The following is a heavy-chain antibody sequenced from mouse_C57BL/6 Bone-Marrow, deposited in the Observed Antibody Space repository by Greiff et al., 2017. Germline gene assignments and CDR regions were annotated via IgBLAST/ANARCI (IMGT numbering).Heavy chain of an antibody. J-gene: IGHJ4*01. CDR2: ISYDGSN. V-gene: IGHV3-6*01. CDR3: ARDCYYYGSTLYAMDY. Sequence: DVQLQESGPGLVKPSQSLSLTCSVTGYSITSGYYWTWIRQFPGNKLEWMGYISYDGSNNYNPSLKNRISITRDTSKNQFFLKLNSVTTEDTATYYCARDCYYYGSTLYAMDYWGQGTSVTVSS. D-gene: IGHD1-1*01. CDR1: GYSITSGYY.